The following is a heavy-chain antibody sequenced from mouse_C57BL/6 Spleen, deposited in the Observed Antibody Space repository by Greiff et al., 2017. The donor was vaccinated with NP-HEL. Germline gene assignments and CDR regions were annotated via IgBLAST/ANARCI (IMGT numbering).Heavy chain of an antibody. J-gene: IGHJ4*01. CDR2: IDPSDSYT. Sequence: QVQLKQPGAELVKPGASVKLSCKASGYTFTSYWMQWVKQRPGQGLEWIGEIDPSDSYTNYNQKFKGKATLTVDTSSSTAYMQLSSLTSEDSAVYYCALRWDWGQGTSVTVSS. CDR1: GYTFTSYW. D-gene: IGHD1-1*01. CDR3: ALRWD. V-gene: IGHV1-50*01.